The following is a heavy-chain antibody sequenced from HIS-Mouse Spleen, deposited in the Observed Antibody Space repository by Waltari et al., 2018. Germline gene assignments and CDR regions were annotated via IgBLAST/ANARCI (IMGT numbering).Heavy chain of an antibody. D-gene: IGHD6-13*01. Sequence: QLQLQESGPGLVKPSETLSLTCTVSGGSISSSSYYWGWIRQPPGKGLGWIGSIYYSGGTYYSPSLKSRVTISVDTSKNQLSLKLSSVTAADTAVYYCASLLAAAGTYFQHWGQGTLVTVSS. CDR1: GGSISSSSYY. J-gene: IGHJ1*01. CDR2: IYYSGGT. V-gene: IGHV4-39*07. CDR3: ASLLAAAGTYFQH.